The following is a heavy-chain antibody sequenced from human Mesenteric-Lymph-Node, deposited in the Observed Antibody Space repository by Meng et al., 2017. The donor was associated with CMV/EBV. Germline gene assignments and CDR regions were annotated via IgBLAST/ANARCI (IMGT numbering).Heavy chain of an antibody. D-gene: IGHD3-22*01. CDR2: IYYSGST. V-gene: IGHV4-39*07. J-gene: IGHJ3*02. Sequence: SGGSISSSSYYWGWIRQPPGKGLEWIGSIYYSGSTYYNPSLKSRVTISVDTSKNQFSLKLSSVTAADTAVYYCNGYGSYYDSSGYVIWGQGTMVTVSS. CDR3: NGYGSYYDSSGYVI. CDR1: GGSISSSSYY.